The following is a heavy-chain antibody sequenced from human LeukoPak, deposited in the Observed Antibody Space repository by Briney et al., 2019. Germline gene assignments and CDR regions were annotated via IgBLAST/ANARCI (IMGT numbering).Heavy chain of an antibody. Sequence: SQTLSLTCTVSGGSISSGDYYWSWIRQPPGKGLEWIGYIYYSGSTYYNPFLKSRVTISVDTSKNQFSLKLSSVTAADTAVYYCARDLLNEGNHLDYWGQGTLVTVSS. D-gene: IGHD4-23*01. CDR1: GGSISSGDYY. CDR2: IYYSGST. V-gene: IGHV4-30-4*01. J-gene: IGHJ4*02. CDR3: ARDLLNEGNHLDY.